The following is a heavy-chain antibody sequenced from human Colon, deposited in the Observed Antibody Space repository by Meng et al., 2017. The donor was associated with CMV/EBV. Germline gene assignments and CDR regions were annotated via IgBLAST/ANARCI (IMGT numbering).Heavy chain of an antibody. Sequence: SAKVSCKASGGTISSYAINWVRQAPGQGLEGMGGIIPTVGTVNYAQKFQGRVTITADRSTSTAYMDLSSLRSGDTAVYYCAKDLARFYDGTGYFPGVGMDVWGQGTTVTVSS. V-gene: IGHV1-69*06. D-gene: IGHD3-22*01. J-gene: IGHJ6*02. CDR3: AKDLARFYDGTGYFPGVGMDV. CDR1: GGTISSYA. CDR2: IIPTVGTV.